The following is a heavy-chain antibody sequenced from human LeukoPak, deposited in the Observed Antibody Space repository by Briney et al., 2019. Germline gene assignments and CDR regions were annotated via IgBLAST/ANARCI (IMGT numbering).Heavy chain of an antibody. J-gene: IGHJ3*02. CDR1: GFTFSNCA. Sequence: QTGGSLRLSCAASGFTFSNCAMSWVRQVPGKGLEWVSIISGRGVTTYYADSVKGRFTISRDNSKNTLYLQMNSLRAEDTAVHYCAKGAYYYDSSGLDAFDIWGQGTMVTVSS. CDR2: ISGRGVTT. CDR3: AKGAYYYDSSGLDAFDI. V-gene: IGHV3-23*01. D-gene: IGHD3-22*01.